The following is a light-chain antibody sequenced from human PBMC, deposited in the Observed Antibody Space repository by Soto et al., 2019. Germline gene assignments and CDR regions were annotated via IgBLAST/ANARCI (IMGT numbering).Light chain of an antibody. CDR3: QHYKMYSPWT. Sequence: DIQMTQSPSALSASVGDRVTITCRASQSITNYLNWYQHKPGQAPNLLIYAASTLQAGVPSRFRGSGSGTDFTLTISSLQPDDFATYYCQHYKMYSPWTFGQGTKVDI. V-gene: IGKV1-39*01. CDR1: QSITNY. J-gene: IGKJ1*01. CDR2: AAS.